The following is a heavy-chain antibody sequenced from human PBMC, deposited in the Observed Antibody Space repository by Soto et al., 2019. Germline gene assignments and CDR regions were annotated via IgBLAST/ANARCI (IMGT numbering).Heavy chain of an antibody. CDR2: IDPSNGQA. Sequence: QVQLLQSGAEVKESGGSVKVSCKASGYTFTGYGISWVRQAPGQGLEWMGWIDPSNGQAHYAQDLQGTVTMTKDTSTSTVYMELRSMRSDVTAVYYCAKTRYTRSLKYYFDHWGQVTLVTVSS. V-gene: IGHV1-18*04. CDR1: GYTFTGYG. J-gene: IGHJ4*02. CDR3: AKTRYTRSLKYYFDH. D-gene: IGHD2-2*02.